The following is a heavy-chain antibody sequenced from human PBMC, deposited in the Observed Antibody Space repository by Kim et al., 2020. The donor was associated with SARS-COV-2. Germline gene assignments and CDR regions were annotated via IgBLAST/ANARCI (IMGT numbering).Heavy chain of an antibody. CDR3: ASSPPGSGCRC. J-gene: IGHJ4*02. D-gene: IGHD3-22*01. Sequence: TFYTASVTRRFTISRDNSTNTVYLQIHSLRAEDTAVYYCASSPPGSGCRCWGQGTLVTVSS. CDR2: T. V-gene: IGHV3-66*01.